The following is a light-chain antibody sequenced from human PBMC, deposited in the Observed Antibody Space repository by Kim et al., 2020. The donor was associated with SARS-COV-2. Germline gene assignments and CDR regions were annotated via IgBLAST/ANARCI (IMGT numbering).Light chain of an antibody. CDR1: QSISRH. Sequence: ASVGDRVTITCRASQSISRHLSWYQQKPGKAPKLLMYAASSLQSGVPSRFSGSGSGTDFTLTISSLQPEDFATYYCQQSYNTPRTFGQGTKVDIK. V-gene: IGKV1-39*01. J-gene: IGKJ1*01. CDR3: QQSYNTPRT. CDR2: AAS.